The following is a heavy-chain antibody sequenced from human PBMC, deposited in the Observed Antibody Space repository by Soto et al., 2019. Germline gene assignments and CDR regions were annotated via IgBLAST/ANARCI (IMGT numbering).Heavy chain of an antibody. Sequence: PGESLKISCKGSGYSFAGYWITWVRQKPGKGLEWMGRIDPSDSQTYYSPSFRGHVTISVTKAITTVFLQWSSLWASDTAMYYCDRQLYGPDTGPNFKHHLDSWRQGPPVTVSS. CDR3: DRQLYGPDTGPNFKHHLDS. CDR2: IDPSDSQT. CDR1: GYSFAGYW. V-gene: IGHV5-10-1*01. D-gene: IGHD5-18*01. J-gene: IGHJ4*02.